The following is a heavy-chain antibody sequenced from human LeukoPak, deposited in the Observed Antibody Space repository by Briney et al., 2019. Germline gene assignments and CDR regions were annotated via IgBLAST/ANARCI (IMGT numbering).Heavy chain of an antibody. J-gene: IGHJ3*02. CDR2: IYYSGST. D-gene: IGHD6-13*01. CDR3: ARPYSSSWEGDDAFDI. Sequence: SETLSLTCTVSGGSISSSSYYWGWIRQPPGKGLEWIGSIYYSGSTYYNPSLKSRVTISVDTSKNQFSLKLSSVTAADTAVYYCARPYSSSWEGDDAFDIWGQGTMVTVSS. V-gene: IGHV4-39*01. CDR1: GGSISSSSYY.